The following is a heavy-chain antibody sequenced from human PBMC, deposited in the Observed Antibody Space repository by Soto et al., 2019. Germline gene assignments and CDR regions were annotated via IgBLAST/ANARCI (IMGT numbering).Heavy chain of an antibody. D-gene: IGHD2-21*01. J-gene: IGHJ4*02. CDR1: GGSISSYY. CDR3: ARRWVSIFDY. Sequence: SETLSLTCTVSGGSISSYYWSWIRQPPGKGLEWIGYIYYSGSTNYNPSLKSRVTISVDTSKNQFSLKLSSVTAADPAVYYCARRWVSIFDYWVQRTLVTVSS. CDR2: IYYSGST. V-gene: IGHV4-59*01.